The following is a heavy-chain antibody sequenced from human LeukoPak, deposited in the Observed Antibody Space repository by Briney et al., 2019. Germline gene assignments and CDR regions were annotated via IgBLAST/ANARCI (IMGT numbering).Heavy chain of an antibody. J-gene: IGHJ6*02. CDR3: ARVCGGDCYGYYYGMDV. V-gene: IGHV1-2*02. D-gene: IGHD2-21*02. CDR2: INPNSGGT. Sequence: ASVKVSCKAPGYTFTGYYMHWVRQAPGQGLEWMGWINPNSGGTNYAQKFQGRVTMTRDTSISTAHMELSRLRSDDTAVYYCARVCGGDCYGYYYGMDVWGQGTTVTVSS. CDR1: GYTFTGYY.